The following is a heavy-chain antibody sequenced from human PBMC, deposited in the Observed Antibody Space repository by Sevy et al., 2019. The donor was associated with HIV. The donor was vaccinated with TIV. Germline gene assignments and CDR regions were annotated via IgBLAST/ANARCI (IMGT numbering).Heavy chain of an antibody. CDR2: ISSSSSYI. J-gene: IGHJ4*02. CDR3: ARGVAAAGEAYFDY. Sequence: GGSLRLSCAASGFTFSSYSMNWVRQAPGKGLEWVSSISSSSSYIYYADSVKGRFTISRDNAKNSLYLQMNSLRAEDTAVYYCARGVAAAGEAYFDYWGQGTLVTVSS. V-gene: IGHV3-21*01. CDR1: GFTFSSYS. D-gene: IGHD6-13*01.